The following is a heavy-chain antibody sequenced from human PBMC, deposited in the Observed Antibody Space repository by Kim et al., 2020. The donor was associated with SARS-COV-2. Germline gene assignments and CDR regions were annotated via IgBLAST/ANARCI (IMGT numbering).Heavy chain of an antibody. CDR3: ARDSAAAGYFDY. V-gene: IGHV4-31*02. J-gene: IGHJ4*02. Sequence: YYNPSLKSRVTISVDTSKNQFSLKLSSVTAADTAVYYCARDSAAAGYFDYWGQGTLVTVSS. D-gene: IGHD6-13*01.